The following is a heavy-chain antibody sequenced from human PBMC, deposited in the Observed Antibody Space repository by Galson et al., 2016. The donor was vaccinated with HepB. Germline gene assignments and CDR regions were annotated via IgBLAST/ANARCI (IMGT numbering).Heavy chain of an antibody. CDR3: ATRSGFSRNWFDP. D-gene: IGHD1-14*01. J-gene: IGHJ5*02. V-gene: IGHV1-69*06. Sequence: SVKVSCKASGGTFSSYTINWVRQAPGQGLEWMGGIIPIFGTGNYAQKSQGRVTITADKSTSTAYMELSSLRSEDTAVYYCATRSGFSRNWFDPWGHGTLVTVAS. CDR2: IIPIFGTG. CDR1: GGTFSSYT.